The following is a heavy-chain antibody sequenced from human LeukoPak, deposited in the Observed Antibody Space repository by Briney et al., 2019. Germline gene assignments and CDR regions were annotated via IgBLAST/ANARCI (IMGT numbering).Heavy chain of an antibody. J-gene: IGHJ6*02. CDR1: GYTFTSYG. V-gene: IGHV1-18*01. CDR2: ISAYNGNT. CDR3: ATKRILWGRAPYYYYGMDV. D-gene: IGHD2-21*01. Sequence: ASVKVSCKASGYTFTSYGISWVRQAPGQGLEWMGWISAYNGNTNYAQKLQGRVTMTTDTSTSTAYMELRSLRSDDTAVYYCATKRILWGRAPYYYYGMDVWGQGTTVTVSS.